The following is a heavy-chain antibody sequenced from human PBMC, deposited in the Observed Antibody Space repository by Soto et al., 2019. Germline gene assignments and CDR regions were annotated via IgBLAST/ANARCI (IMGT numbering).Heavy chain of an antibody. V-gene: IGHV4-59*01. CDR2: IYYSGST. CDR3: ASASYHDFWSGPRDWFDP. D-gene: IGHD3-3*01. J-gene: IGHJ5*02. CDR1: GGSISSYY. Sequence: SETLSLTCTVSGGSISSYYWSWIRQPPGKGLEWIGYIYYSGSTNYNPSLKSRVTISVDTSKNQFSLKLSSVTAADTAVYYCASASYHDFWSGPRDWFDPWGQGTLVTVSS.